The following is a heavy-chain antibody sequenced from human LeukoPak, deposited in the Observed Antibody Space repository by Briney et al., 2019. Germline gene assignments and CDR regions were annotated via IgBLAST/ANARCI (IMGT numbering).Heavy chain of an antibody. D-gene: IGHD3-16*01. Sequence: GESLKISCKGFGYTFTSYWIGWVRQMPGKGLEWMGIIYPGDSDTRYSPSFEGQVTISVDKSISTAYLQWSSLKASDTAMYYCARQGDYYMDVWAKGTTVTVSS. V-gene: IGHV5-51*01. CDR3: ARQGDYYMDV. CDR2: IYPGDSDT. CDR1: GYTFTSYW. J-gene: IGHJ6*03.